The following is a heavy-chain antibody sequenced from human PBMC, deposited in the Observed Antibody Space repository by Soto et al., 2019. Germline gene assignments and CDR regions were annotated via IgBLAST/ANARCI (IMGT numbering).Heavy chain of an antibody. Sequence: SETLSLTCAVYGGSFSGYYWSWIRQPPGKGLEWIGEINHSGSTNYNPSLKSRVTISVDTSKNQFSLKLSSVTAADTAVYYCASLSSYYDFWSGWNWFDPWGQGTLVTVSS. J-gene: IGHJ5*02. V-gene: IGHV4-34*01. CDR3: ASLSSYYDFWSGWNWFDP. D-gene: IGHD3-3*01. CDR1: GGSFSGYY. CDR2: INHSGST.